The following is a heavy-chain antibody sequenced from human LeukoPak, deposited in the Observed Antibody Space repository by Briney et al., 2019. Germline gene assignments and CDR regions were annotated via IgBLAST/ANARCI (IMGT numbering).Heavy chain of an antibody. V-gene: IGHV3-23*01. D-gene: IGHD4-17*01. CDR2: ISGSGGST. CDR3: AKDYYFGDYGGFDY. J-gene: IGHJ4*02. Sequence: GGSLRLSCAASGFTFSSYAMSWVRQAPGKGLGWVSAISGSGGSTYYADSVKGRSTISRDNSKNTLYLQMNSLRAEATAVYYCAKDYYFGDYGGFDYWGQGTLVTVSS. CDR1: GFTFSSYA.